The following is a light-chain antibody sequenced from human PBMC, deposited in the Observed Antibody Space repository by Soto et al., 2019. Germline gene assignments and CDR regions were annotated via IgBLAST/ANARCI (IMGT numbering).Light chain of an antibody. CDR2: DVS. V-gene: IGLV2-14*01. CDR1: SSDVGGYSY. J-gene: IGLJ1*01. CDR3: ASYTTSSSYV. Sequence: QSVLTQPASVSGSPGQSIAISCTGTSSDVGGYSYVSWYQQQPGKAPKLVISDVSNRPSGVSDRFSGSKSGNTASLTISMLQTEDEADYYCASYTTSSSYVFGTGTKVT.